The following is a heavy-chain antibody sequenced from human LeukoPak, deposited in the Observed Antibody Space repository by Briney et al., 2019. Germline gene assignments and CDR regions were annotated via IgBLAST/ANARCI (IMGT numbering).Heavy chain of an antibody. D-gene: IGHD3-16*02. CDR1: GYTFTSFG. Sequence: RASVKVSCKASGYTFTSFGISWVRQAPGQGLEWMGWISAYNGNTNYAQKLQGRVTMTTDTSTSTAYMELRSLRSDDTAVYYCARDEYDYVWGSYRSPPDYWGQGTLVTVSS. V-gene: IGHV1-18*01. J-gene: IGHJ4*02. CDR2: ISAYNGNT. CDR3: ARDEYDYVWGSYRSPPDY.